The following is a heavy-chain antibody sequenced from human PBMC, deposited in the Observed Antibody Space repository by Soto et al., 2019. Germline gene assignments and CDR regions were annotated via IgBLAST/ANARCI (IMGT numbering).Heavy chain of an antibody. V-gene: IGHV3-23*01. CDR1: GFTFSSYA. CDR2: ISGSGGCT. CDR3: ARRISGWYFDY. D-gene: IGHD6-19*01. J-gene: IGHJ4*02. Sequence: EVQLLESGGGLVQPGGSLRLSCAASGFTFSSYAMNWVRQAPGKGLEWVSVISGSGGCTYYADSVKGRFTISRANSKNTLYLQMNRRTAEDTAVYYCARRISGWYFDYWCQGTLVTVSS.